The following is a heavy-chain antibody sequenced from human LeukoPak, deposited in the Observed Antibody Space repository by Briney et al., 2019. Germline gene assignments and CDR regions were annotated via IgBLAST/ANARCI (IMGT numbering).Heavy chain of an antibody. CDR2: IDPSDSYT. V-gene: IGHV5-10-1*01. CDR3: ARHSKYYDILTGYYTSWHFDY. J-gene: IGHJ4*02. D-gene: IGHD3-9*01. Sequence: GESLQISCKGSGYSFTSYWISWVRQMPGKGLEWMGRIDPSDSYTNYSPSFQGHVTISADKSISTAYLQWSSLKASDTAMYYCARHSKYYDILTGYYTSWHFDYWGQGTLVTVSS. CDR1: GYSFTSYW.